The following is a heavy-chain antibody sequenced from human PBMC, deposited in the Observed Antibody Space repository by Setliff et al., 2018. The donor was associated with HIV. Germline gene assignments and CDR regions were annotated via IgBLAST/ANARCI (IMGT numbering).Heavy chain of an antibody. D-gene: IGHD3-22*01. V-gene: IGHV3-74*01. CDR3: VTLLYDSSGFQEYFDC. CDR2: INGDGTST. J-gene: IGHJ4*02. Sequence: GVLKISCAASGFTFSYYWMHWVRQAPGKGLVWVSRINGDGTSTSYADSVKGRFTISRDNAKNTLSLQMNSLRADDTAVYFCVTLLYDSSGFQEYFDCWGRGTLVTVS. CDR1: GFTFSYYW.